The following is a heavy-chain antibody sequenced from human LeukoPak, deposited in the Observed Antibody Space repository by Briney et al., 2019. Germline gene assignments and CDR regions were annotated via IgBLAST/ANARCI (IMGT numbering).Heavy chain of an antibody. CDR3: ARGRKAGVDNYYCMDV. Sequence: GGSLRLSCAASGFTLSPYWMHWVRQAPGKGLLWVSRINSDGSTTDYADSVQGRFTISRDNAKNTLYLQMNSLRAEDTAVYYCARGRKAGVDNYYCMDVWVKGTTVTVSS. D-gene: IGHD3-10*01. V-gene: IGHV3-74*01. CDR1: GFTLSPYW. CDR2: INSDGSTT. J-gene: IGHJ6*03.